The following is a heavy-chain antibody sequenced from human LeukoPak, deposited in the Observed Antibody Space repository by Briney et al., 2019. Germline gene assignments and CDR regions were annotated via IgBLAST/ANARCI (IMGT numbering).Heavy chain of an antibody. D-gene: IGHD3-22*01. CDR3: ARDRRIVVVTTGAFDI. J-gene: IGHJ3*02. V-gene: IGHV3-20*04. Sequence: GGSLRLSCAASGFTFDDYGMSWVRHAPGKGLEWVSGINWNGGSTGYADSVKGRFTISRDNAQNSLYLQMNSLRAEDTALYYCARDRRIVVVTTGAFDIWGQGTMVTVPS. CDR1: GFTFDDYG. CDR2: INWNGGST.